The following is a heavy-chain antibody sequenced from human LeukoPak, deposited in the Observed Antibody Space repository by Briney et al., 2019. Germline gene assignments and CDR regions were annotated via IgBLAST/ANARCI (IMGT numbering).Heavy chain of an antibody. CDR2: IIPIFGTA. CDR3: ARVEMATINWFDP. V-gene: IGHV1-69*05. CDR1: GGTFSSYA. J-gene: IGHJ5*02. D-gene: IGHD5-24*01. Sequence: SVKVSCKASGGTFSSYAISWVRQAPGQGLEWMGGIIPIFGTANYAQKFQGRVPITTDESTSTAYMELSSLRSEDTAVYYCARVEMATINWFDPWGQGTLVTVSS.